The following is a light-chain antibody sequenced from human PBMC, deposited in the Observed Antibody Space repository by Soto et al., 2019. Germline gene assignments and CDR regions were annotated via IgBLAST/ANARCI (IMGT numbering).Light chain of an antibody. V-gene: IGLV2-14*01. CDR1: SSDVGAYTY. CDR3: NPYTISSTFYV. Sequence: QSVLTQPASVSGSPGQSITVSCTGTSSDVGAYTYVSWYQQHPGRAPKLMIYEVSNRPSGVSNRFSGSKSGNTASLTISGLQAEDEADYYCNPYTISSTFYVLGTGTNVTVL. J-gene: IGLJ1*01. CDR2: EVS.